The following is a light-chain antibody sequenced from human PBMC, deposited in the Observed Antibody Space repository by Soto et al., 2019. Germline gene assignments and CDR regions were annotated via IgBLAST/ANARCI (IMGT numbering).Light chain of an antibody. J-gene: IGLJ2*01. CDR1: SGDVGSYRF. V-gene: IGLV2-8*01. CDR2: EVT. CDR3: SSYAGNNNVI. Sequence: QSALTQPPSASGSPGQSVTISCTGTSGDVGSYRFVSWYQQHPGKAPELLIYEVTKRPSGVPDRFSASTSGNTASLTVSGLQADDEADYYCSSYAGNNNVIFGGGTKVTVL.